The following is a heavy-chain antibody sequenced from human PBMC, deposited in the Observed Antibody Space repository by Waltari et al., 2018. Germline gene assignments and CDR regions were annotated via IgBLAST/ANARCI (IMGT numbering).Heavy chain of an antibody. CDR3: TTDSGYGDYVGY. CDR1: GGSISSGSYY. Sequence: VQLQESGPGLVKPSQTLSLTCTVSGGSISSGSYYWSWIRQPAGKGLEWIGRIKSKTDGGTTDYAAPVKGRFTISRDDSKNTLYLQMNSLKTEDTAVYYCTTDSGYGDYVGYWGQGTLVTVSS. V-gene: IGHV3-15*01. J-gene: IGHJ4*02. CDR2: IKSKTDGGTT. D-gene: IGHD4-17*01.